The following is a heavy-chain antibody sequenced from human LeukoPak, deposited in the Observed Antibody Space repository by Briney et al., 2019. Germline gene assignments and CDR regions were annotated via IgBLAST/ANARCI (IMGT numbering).Heavy chain of an antibody. CDR3: ARVYQSAEYYFDY. V-gene: IGHV4-59*01. CDR2: IYYTRST. J-gene: IGHJ4*02. CDR1: GGSIDSYY. D-gene: IGHD2-2*01. Sequence: PSETLSLTCTVSGGSIDSYYWSWMRQPPGKGLEWIGYIYYTRSTEYHPSLKSRVTISLDTSKNQFSLKLTSVTAADTAVYYCARVYQSAEYYFDYWGQGNLVSVSS.